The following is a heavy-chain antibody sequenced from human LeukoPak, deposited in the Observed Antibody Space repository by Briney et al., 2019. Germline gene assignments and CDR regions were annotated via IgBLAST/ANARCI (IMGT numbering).Heavy chain of an antibody. V-gene: IGHV3-30*18. Sequence: PGGSLRLSCAASGFTFSSYGMHWVRQAPGKGLEWVAVISYDGSNKYYADSVKGRFTISRDNSKNTLYLQMNSLRAEDTAVYYCAKERGVWFGELFIGYWGQGTLVTVSS. J-gene: IGHJ4*02. CDR2: ISYDGSNK. CDR3: AKERGVWFGELFIGY. D-gene: IGHD3-10*01. CDR1: GFTFSSYG.